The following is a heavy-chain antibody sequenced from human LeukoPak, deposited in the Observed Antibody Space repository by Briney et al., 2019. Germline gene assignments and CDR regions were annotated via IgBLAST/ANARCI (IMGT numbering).Heavy chain of an antibody. D-gene: IGHD6-19*01. CDR3: ARERSEQWLCYFDY. CDR1: GLTVSSYS. V-gene: IGHV3-48*01. J-gene: IGHJ4*02. Sequence: PGGSLRLSCVASGLTVSSYSMNWVRQAPGKGLEWVSYISSSSSTIYYADSVKGRFTISRDNAKNSLDLQMNSLRAEDTAVYYCARERSEQWLCYFDYWGQGTLVTVSS. CDR2: ISSSSSTI.